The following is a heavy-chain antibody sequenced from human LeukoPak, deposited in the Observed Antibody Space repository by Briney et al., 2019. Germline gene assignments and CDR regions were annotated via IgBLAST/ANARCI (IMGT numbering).Heavy chain of an antibody. J-gene: IGHJ4*02. Sequence: GGSLRLSCAASGFTFTNYPMHWVRQAPGKGLEWVAVLWSDGIKTDYADSVKGRFTISRDNSKNTLYLQMNSLRAEDTAVYYCAKESAYCGSDCRSLSDYWGQGTLVTVSS. CDR2: LWSDGIKT. CDR1: GFTFTNYP. D-gene: IGHD2-21*02. V-gene: IGHV3-33*06. CDR3: AKESAYCGSDCRSLSDY.